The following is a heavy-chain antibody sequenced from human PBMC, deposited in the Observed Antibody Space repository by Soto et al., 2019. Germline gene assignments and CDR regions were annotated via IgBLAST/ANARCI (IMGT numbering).Heavy chain of an antibody. D-gene: IGHD2-15*01. V-gene: IGHV3-33*01. CDR3: ASEYCSGGSCHYYGIDV. CDR2: ILYDGSNK. J-gene: IGHJ6*02. Sequence: QVQLVESGGGVVQPGRSLRLSCAASGFTFSSYGMHWVRQAPGKGLEWVAVILYDGSNKYYADSLKGRFTISRANPKNTLYLQMNSLRAEDTAVYYCASEYCSGGSCHYYGIDVWGQGTTVTVSS. CDR1: GFTFSSYG.